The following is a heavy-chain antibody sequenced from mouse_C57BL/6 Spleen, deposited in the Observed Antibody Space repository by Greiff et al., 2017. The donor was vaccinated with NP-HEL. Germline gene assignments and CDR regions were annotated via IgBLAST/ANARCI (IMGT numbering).Heavy chain of an antibody. CDR2: IYPGSGST. V-gene: IGHV1-55*01. J-gene: IGHJ1*03. CDR1: GYTFTSYW. CDR3: ARSRDSNWYFDV. Sequence: QVQLQQPGAELVKPGASVKMSCKASGYTFTSYWITWVKQRPGQGLEWIGDIYPGSGSTNYNEKFKSKATLTVVTSSSTAYMQRSSLTSEDSAVYYCARSRDSNWYFDVWGTGTTVTVSS. D-gene: IGHD2-5*01.